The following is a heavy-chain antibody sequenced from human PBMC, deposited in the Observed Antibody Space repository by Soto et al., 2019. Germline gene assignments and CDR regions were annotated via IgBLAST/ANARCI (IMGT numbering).Heavy chain of an antibody. CDR3: ARDRHYYDSSGYYLMKREGAFDI. CDR2: ISYDGSNK. Sequence: GGSLRLSCAASGFTFSSYAMHWVRQAPGKGLEWVAVISYDGSNKYYADSVKGRFTISRDNSKNTLYLQMNSLRAEDTAVYYCARDRHYYDSSGYYLMKREGAFDIWGQGTMVTVSS. CDR1: GFTFSSYA. D-gene: IGHD3-22*01. J-gene: IGHJ3*02. V-gene: IGHV3-30-3*01.